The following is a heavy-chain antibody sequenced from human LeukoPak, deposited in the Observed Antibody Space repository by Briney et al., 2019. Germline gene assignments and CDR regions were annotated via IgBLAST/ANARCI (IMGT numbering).Heavy chain of an antibody. Sequence: SETLSLTCTVSGGPISSYYWSWIRQPPGKGLEWIGYIYYSGSTNYNPSLKSRVTISVDTSKNQFSLKLSSVTAADTAVYYCARVSSSSDFDYWGQGTLVTVSS. CDR3: ARVSSSSDFDY. CDR1: GGPISSYY. V-gene: IGHV4-59*01. D-gene: IGHD6-6*01. CDR2: IYYSGST. J-gene: IGHJ4*02.